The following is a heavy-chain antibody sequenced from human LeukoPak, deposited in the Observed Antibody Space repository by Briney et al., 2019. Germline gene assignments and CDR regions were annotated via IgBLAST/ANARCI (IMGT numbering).Heavy chain of an antibody. V-gene: IGHV4-4*07. Sequence: SETLSLTCTVSGGSISSYYWSWIRQPAGKGLEWIGRIYTSGSTNYNPALKSPVTMSVDTSKTHFSLKLSSVTAADTAVYYCAREDCSSTSRYMSYYYGMDVWGQGTTVTASS. CDR2: IYTSGST. CDR3: AREDCSSTSRYMSYYYGMDV. D-gene: IGHD2-2*02. CDR1: GGSISSYY. J-gene: IGHJ6*02.